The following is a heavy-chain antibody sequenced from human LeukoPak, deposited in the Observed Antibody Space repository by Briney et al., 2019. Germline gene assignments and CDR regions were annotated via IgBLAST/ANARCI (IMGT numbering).Heavy chain of an antibody. CDR1: GFTFTNYG. Sequence: GGSLRLPCTTSGFTFTNYGINWVRQAPGKGLEWVAAIWYDGSKTSYTDSVKGRFTVSRDISKNTVYLQMNGLKAEDTAVYYCARDDCSTTPCYAYWGQGTLVTASS. CDR3: ARDDCSTTPCYAY. CDR2: IWYDGSKT. J-gene: IGHJ4*02. D-gene: IGHD2-2*01. V-gene: IGHV3-33*01.